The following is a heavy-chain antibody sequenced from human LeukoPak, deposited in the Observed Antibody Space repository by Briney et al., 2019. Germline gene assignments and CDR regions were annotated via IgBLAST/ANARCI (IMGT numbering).Heavy chain of an antibody. CDR3: ARDRDSSSSGNWFDP. CDR1: GFTFSSYS. Sequence: GGSLRLSCAASGFTFSSYSMNWVRRAPGKGLEWVSSISSSSSYIYYADSVKGRFTISRDNAKNSLYLQMNSLRAEDTAVYYCARDRDSSSSGNWFDPWGQGTLVTVSS. V-gene: IGHV3-21*01. CDR2: ISSSSSYI. D-gene: IGHD6-6*01. J-gene: IGHJ5*02.